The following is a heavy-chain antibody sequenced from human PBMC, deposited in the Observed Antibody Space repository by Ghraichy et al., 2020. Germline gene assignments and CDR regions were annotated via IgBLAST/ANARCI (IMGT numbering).Heavy chain of an antibody. Sequence: ASLNISCTVSGTSVRTYFWTWIRQPPGQGLEWIGDIFYSGSTNYNPSLKSRVTISVDASNNQFSLNVSSVTAADTAVYYCARMGGYKAPLWYWGQGTLVAVSA. CDR3: ARMGGYKAPLWY. CDR2: IFYSGST. J-gene: IGHJ4*02. V-gene: IGHV4-59*02. D-gene: IGHD3-10*01. CDR1: GTSVRTYF.